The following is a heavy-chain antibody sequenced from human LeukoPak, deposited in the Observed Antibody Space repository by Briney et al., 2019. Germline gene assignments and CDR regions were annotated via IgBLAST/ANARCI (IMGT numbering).Heavy chain of an antibody. CDR1: GGSISSGSYY. CDR3: ARATLRTTPLYYYYYYMDV. D-gene: IGHD4-11*01. Sequence: PSETLSLTCTVSGGSISSGSYYWSWIRQPAGKGPEWIGRIYTSGSTNYNPSLKSRVTISVDTSKNQFSLKLSSVTAADTAVYYCARATLRTTPLYYYYYYMDVWGKGTTVTISS. CDR2: IYTSGST. J-gene: IGHJ6*03. V-gene: IGHV4-61*02.